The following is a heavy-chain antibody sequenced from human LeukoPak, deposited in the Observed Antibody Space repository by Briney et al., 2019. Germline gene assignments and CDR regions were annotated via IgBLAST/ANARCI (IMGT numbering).Heavy chain of an antibody. CDR2: IYYSGST. D-gene: IGHD3-3*01. Sequence: SETLSLTCTVSGGSISSYYWSWIRQPPGKGLEWIGYIYYSGSTNCNPSLKSRVTISVDTSKNQFSLKLSSVTAADTAVYYCARGDTSGYSQYWGQGTLVTVSS. CDR3: ARGDTSGYSQY. J-gene: IGHJ4*02. V-gene: IGHV4-59*01. CDR1: GGSISSYY.